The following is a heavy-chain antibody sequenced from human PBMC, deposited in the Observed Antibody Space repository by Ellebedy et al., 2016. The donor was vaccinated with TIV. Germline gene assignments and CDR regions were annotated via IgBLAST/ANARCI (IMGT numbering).Heavy chain of an antibody. V-gene: IGHV3-11*01. CDR3: ARARIDSQDYYYGMVV. D-gene: IGHD2/OR15-2a*01. CDR1: GFTLSDYY. Sequence: GGSLRLSXAVSGFTLSDYYMSWIRQAPGKGLEWAAYISDGGTIVSYTDSVKGRFTISRDSSRDSLYLHMRSLRAEDTAVYYCARARIDSQDYYYGMVVWGQGTTVTVSS. CDR2: ISDGGTIV. J-gene: IGHJ6*01.